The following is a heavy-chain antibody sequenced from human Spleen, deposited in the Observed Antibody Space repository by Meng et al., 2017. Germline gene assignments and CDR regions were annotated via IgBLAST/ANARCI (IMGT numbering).Heavy chain of an antibody. CDR3: ARGYCRGGSCYSAPTY. D-gene: IGHD2-15*01. CDR2: IYYSGST. J-gene: IGHJ4*02. Sequence: QVQLQESGPGLVKPSQTLSLTCTVSGGSISSGDYYWSWIRQPPGKGLEWIGYIYYSGSTYYNPSLKGRITISIDTSKNQFSLKLPSVTAADTAVYYCARGYCRGGSCYSAPTYWGQETLVTVSS. V-gene: IGHV4-30-4*01. CDR1: GGSISSGDYY.